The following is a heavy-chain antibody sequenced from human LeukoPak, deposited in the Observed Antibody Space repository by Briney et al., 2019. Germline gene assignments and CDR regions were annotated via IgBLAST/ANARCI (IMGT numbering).Heavy chain of an antibody. CDR3: ARSQYGSGSYYNDDY. Sequence: GGSLRLSCAASGFTFSSYSMNWVRQAPGKGLEWVSSISSSSSYIYYADSVKGRFTISRDNAKSSLYLQMNSLRAEDTAVYYCARSQYGSGSYYNDDYWGQGTLVTVSS. J-gene: IGHJ4*02. V-gene: IGHV3-21*01. CDR1: GFTFSSYS. D-gene: IGHD3-10*01. CDR2: ISSSSSYI.